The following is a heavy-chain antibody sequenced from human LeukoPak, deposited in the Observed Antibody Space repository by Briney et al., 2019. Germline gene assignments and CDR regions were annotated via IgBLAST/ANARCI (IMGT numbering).Heavy chain of an antibody. J-gene: IGHJ4*02. V-gene: IGHV3-21*01. CDR1: GFTFSSYS. D-gene: IGHD6-19*01. CDR3: ARDQGEAHSSGWTPFDY. Sequence: GGSLRLSCAASGFTFSSYSMNWVRQAPGKGLEWVSSISSSSSYIYYADSVKGRFTISRDNAKNSLYLQMNSLRAEDTAVYYCARDQGEAHSSGWTPFDYWGQGTLVTVSS. CDR2: ISSSSSYI.